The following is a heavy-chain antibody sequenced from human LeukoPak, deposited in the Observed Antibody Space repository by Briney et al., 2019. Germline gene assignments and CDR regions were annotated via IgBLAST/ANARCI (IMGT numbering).Heavy chain of an antibody. J-gene: IGHJ4*02. Sequence: PGGSLRLSCAASGLTVSSNFMSWVRQAPGKGLEWVSYISSSSSTIYYADSVKGRFTISRDNAKNSLYLQMNSLRAEDTAVYYCANRGSAARFDYWGQGTLVTVSS. V-gene: IGHV3-48*04. CDR1: GLTVSSNF. CDR3: ANRGSAARFDY. D-gene: IGHD3-10*01. CDR2: ISSSSSTI.